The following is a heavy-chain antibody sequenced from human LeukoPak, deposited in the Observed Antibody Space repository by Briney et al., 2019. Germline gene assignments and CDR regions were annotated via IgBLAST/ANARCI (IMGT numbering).Heavy chain of an antibody. CDR2: ISYDGSNK. V-gene: IGHV3-30*04. CDR3: AREIIVVVPAAMSYFDY. J-gene: IGHJ4*02. D-gene: IGHD2-2*01. Sequence: PGGSLRLSCAASGFTFSSYAMHWVRQAPGKGLEWVAVISYDGSNKYYADSVKGRFTISRDNSKNTLCLQMNSLRAEDTAVYYCAREIIVVVPAAMSYFDYWGQGTLVTVSS. CDR1: GFTFSSYA.